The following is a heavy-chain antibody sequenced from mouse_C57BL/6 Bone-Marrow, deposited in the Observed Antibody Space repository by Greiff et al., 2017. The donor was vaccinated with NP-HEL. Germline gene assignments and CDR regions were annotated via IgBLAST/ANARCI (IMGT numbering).Heavy chain of an antibody. Sequence: EVQVVESGGGLVQSGRSLRLSCATSGFTFSDFYMEWVRQAPGKGLEWIAASRNKANDYTTEYSASVKGRFIVSRDTSQSILYLQMNALRSEDSAFYYCARCDLVCGEGFAYWGQGTLVTVSA. J-gene: IGHJ3*01. D-gene: IGHD2-2*01. V-gene: IGHV7-1*01. CDR1: GFTFSDFY. CDR3: ARCDLVCGEGFAY. CDR2: SRNKANDYTT.